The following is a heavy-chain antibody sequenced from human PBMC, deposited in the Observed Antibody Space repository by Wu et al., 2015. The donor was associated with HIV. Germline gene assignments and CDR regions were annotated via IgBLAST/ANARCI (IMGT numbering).Heavy chain of an antibody. CDR1: GYTFTGYY. D-gene: IGHD6-13*01. Sequence: QVQLVQSGAEVKKPGASVKVSCKASGYTFTGYYMHWVRQAPGQGLEWMGWINPNSGGTNYAQKFQGRVTITADESTTTAYMELSSLRSEDTAAYYCAIAAAAPYYYYMDVWGKGTTVTVSS. J-gene: IGHJ6*03. CDR3: AIAAAAPYYYYMDV. V-gene: IGHV1-2*02. CDR2: INPNSGGT.